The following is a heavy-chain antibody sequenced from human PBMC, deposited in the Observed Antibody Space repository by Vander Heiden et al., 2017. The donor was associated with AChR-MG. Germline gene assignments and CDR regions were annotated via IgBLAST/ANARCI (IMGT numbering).Heavy chain of an antibody. CDR3: AKVFGQGGDYYYYNMDV. Sequence: EVQLLESGGGLVQPGGSLRLSCAASGFPFSNYAMSWVRQAPGKGLEWASAISGSGGGTYYADSVKGRFTISRDNSKNTLYLQMNSLRAEDTAVYYCAKVFGQGGDYYYYNMDVWGKGTTVTVSS. V-gene: IGHV3-23*01. D-gene: IGHD3-3*01. J-gene: IGHJ6*03. CDR1: GFPFSNYA. CDR2: ISGSGGGT.